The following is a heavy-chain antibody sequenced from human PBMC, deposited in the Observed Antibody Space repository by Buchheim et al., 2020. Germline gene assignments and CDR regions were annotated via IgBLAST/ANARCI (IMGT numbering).Heavy chain of an antibody. CDR2: TNSDGRST. V-gene: IGHV3-74*03. Sequence: EVQVVESGGGLVQPGGSLRLSCAASGFTFSSYWLHWVRQAPGKGLVWVSRTNSDGRSTTYAGSVKGRFTISNANPKHTLYLQMNSLRADDTAVYYWARGRGTEGRGFDYWGQGTL. CDR1: GFTFSSYW. CDR3: ARGRGTEGRGFDY. D-gene: IGHD1-7*01. J-gene: IGHJ4*02.